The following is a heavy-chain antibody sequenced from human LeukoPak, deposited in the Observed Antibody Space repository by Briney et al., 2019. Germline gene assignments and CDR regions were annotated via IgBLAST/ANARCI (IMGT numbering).Heavy chain of an antibody. CDR2: IKPDGSEK. CDR1: GFSYITSW. CDR3: SRSLNS. Sequence: GGSLRLSCAASGFSYITSWMDWVRQAPGKGLEWVANIKPDGSEKYYVDSVKGRFTNSIDNAKHSMSLQMNSLRAEDTAIHYCSRSLNSWGQGTLVTVSS. V-gene: IGHV3-7*01. J-gene: IGHJ4*02.